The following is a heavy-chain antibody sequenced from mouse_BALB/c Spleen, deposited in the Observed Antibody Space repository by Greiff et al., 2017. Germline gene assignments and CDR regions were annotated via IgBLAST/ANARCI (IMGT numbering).Heavy chain of an antibody. Sequence: EVKLMESGGGLVKPGGSLKLSCAASGFTFSDYYMYWVRQTPEKRLEWVATISDGGSYTYYPDSVKGRFTISRDNAKNNLYLQMSSLKSEDTAMYYCARQYGNYVYAMDYWGQGTSVTVSS. J-gene: IGHJ4*01. CDR3: ARQYGNYVYAMDY. V-gene: IGHV5-4*02. CDR2: ISDGGSYT. D-gene: IGHD2-10*02. CDR1: GFTFSDYY.